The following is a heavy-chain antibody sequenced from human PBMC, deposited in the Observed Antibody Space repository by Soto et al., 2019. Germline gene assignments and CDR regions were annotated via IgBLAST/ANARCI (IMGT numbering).Heavy chain of an antibody. CDR1: GGSISSYY. J-gene: IGHJ5*02. CDR3: ARAKALIMGRWFDP. CDR2: IYYSGST. Sequence: PSETLSLTCTVSGGSISSYYWSWIRQPPGKGLEWIGYIYYSGSTNYNPSLKSRVTISVDTSKNQFSLKLSSVTAADTAVYYCARAKALIMGRWFDPWGQGTLVTVSS. D-gene: IGHD2-8*01. V-gene: IGHV4-59*01.